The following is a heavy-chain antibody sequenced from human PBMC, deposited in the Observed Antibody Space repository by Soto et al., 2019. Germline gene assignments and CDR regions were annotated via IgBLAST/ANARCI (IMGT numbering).Heavy chain of an antibody. V-gene: IGHV1-18*01. CDR1: GYTFTNYA. Sequence: ASVKVSCKASGYTFTNYAVSWVRQAPGQGLEWMGWISPYNDNTKYAQKLQGRVTMTTDTSTSTAYMELRSLRSDDTAVYYCARDSSGWPLYWGQGTLVTVSS. CDR3: ARDSSGWPLY. CDR2: ISPYNDNT. J-gene: IGHJ4*02. D-gene: IGHD6-19*01.